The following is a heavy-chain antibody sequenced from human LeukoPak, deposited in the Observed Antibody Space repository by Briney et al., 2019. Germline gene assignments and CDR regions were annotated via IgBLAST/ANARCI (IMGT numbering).Heavy chain of an antibody. CDR3: VSQEVVPH. J-gene: IGHJ4*02. D-gene: IGHD2-15*01. Sequence: GGSLRLSCAASGFSFTNYWMSWVRQAPGKGLEWVANVKEDGTTKQYVDSVRGRFTISRDNAKNSLYLQMDSLRAEDTAVYYCVSQEVVPHWGQGTLVSVSS. CDR1: GFSFTNYW. CDR2: VKEDGTTK. V-gene: IGHV3-7*01.